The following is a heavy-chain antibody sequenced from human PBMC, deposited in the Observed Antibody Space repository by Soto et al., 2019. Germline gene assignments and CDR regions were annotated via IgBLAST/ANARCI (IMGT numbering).Heavy chain of an antibody. CDR3: AKSRVFIGAIVTLLDS. J-gene: IGHJ4*02. CDR2: ISGSGDTA. Sequence: GGSLRLSCAASGFTFSSYAMSWVRQAPGKGLKWVSAISGSGDTAYYADSVKGRFTISRGNSENTLYLQMNGLRADDTALYFCAKSRVFIGAIVTLLDSWGQGTQVTVSS. V-gene: IGHV3-23*01. D-gene: IGHD3-16*02. CDR1: GFTFSSYA.